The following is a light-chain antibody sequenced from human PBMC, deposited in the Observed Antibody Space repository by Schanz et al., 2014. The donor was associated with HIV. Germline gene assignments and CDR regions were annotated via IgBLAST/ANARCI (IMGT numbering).Light chain of an antibody. CDR1: QTISNH. CDR2: DAS. Sequence: EIVMTQSPATLSVSPGERATLSCRASQTISNHYLAWYQQRVGQAPRLLIYDASTRATGIPARFSGSGSGTEFTLTISSLQSEDFAVYYCQQYKNWPTFGQGTKVEIK. J-gene: IGKJ1*01. V-gene: IGKV3-15*01. CDR3: QQYKNWPT.